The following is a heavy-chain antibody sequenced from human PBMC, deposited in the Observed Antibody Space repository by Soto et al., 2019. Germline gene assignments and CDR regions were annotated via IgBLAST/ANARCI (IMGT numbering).Heavy chain of an antibody. CDR3: ARGFGRNCYGSGSYRPPSLDY. Sequence: SETLSLTCAVYGGSFSGYYWSWIRQPPGKGLEWIGEINHSGSTNYNPSLKSRVTISVDTSKNQFSLKLSSVTAADTAVYYCARGFGRNCYGSGSYRPPSLDYWGQGTLVTVSS. CDR2: INHSGST. CDR1: GGSFSGYY. D-gene: IGHD3-10*01. V-gene: IGHV4-34*01. J-gene: IGHJ4*02.